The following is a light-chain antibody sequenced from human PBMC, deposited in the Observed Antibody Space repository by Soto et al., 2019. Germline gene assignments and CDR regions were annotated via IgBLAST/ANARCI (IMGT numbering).Light chain of an antibody. J-gene: IGLJ2*01. CDR1: RSDIGAYNF. CDR3: TSWTTSTTMI. V-gene: IGLV2-14*03. Sequence: QSVLTQPASVPGSPGQSITISCTGTRSDIGAYNFVSWYQQHPGEVPKLILYDVNVRPSGVSNRFSGSKSGNTASLTISGLQAEDEADYYCTSWTTSTTMIFGGGTKL. CDR2: DVN.